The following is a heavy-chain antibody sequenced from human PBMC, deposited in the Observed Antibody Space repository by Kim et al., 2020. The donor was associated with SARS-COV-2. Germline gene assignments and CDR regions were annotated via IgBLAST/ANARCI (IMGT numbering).Heavy chain of an antibody. Sequence: SETLSLTCAVYGGSFSGYYWSWIRQPPGKGLEWIGEINHSGSTNYNPSLKSRVTISVDTSKNQFSLKLSSVTAADTAVYYCARGAGIGYSSGWFVTPVLDYWGQGTLVTVSS. V-gene: IGHV4-34*01. J-gene: IGHJ4*02. D-gene: IGHD6-19*01. CDR3: ARGAGIGYSSGWFVTPVLDY. CDR2: INHSGST. CDR1: GGSFSGYY.